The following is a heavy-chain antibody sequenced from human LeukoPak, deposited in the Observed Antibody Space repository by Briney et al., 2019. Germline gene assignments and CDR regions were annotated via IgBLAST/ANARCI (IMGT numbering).Heavy chain of an antibody. J-gene: IGHJ4*02. CDR3: ARDPRAARPHYFDY. CDR1: GFTFSSYG. D-gene: IGHD6-6*01. Sequence: GGSLRLSCAASGFTFSSYGMHWVRQAPGKGLGWLAFVRYDGSSRYYADSVKGRFTISRDNSKNTLYLQMNSLRAEDTAVYYCARDPRAARPHYFDYWGQGTLVTVSS. CDR2: VRYDGSSR. V-gene: IGHV3-30*02.